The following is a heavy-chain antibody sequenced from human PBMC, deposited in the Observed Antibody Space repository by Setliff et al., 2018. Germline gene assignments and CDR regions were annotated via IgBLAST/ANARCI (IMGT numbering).Heavy chain of an antibody. Sequence: SETLSLTCGGYGGSISDYYWSWIRQPPGKGLERIGEINHSGSTNYNPSLKSRVTISLDTSRNQVSLKLSSVTAADTAVYYCARDRQYCSSTSCYTSYFYYYAMDIWGQGTTVTVSS. CDR2: INHSGST. CDR3: ARDRQYCSSTSCYTSYFYYYAMDI. D-gene: IGHD2-2*02. CDR1: GGSISDYY. V-gene: IGHV4-34*01. J-gene: IGHJ6*02.